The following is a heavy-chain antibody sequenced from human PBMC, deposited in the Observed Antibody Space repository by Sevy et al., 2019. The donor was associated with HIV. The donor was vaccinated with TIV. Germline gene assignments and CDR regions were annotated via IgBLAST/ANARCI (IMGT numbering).Heavy chain of an antibody. Sequence: GESLKISCAASGFTFSYYNMNWVRQAPGKGLEWVSSISSGSSYVYHAASVKGRFTISRDNSKNTLYLQMTSLRGEDTAVYFCVRDRGAPDGFDIWGQGTMVTVSS. CDR2: ISSGSSYV. D-gene: IGHD3-16*01. CDR1: GFTFSYYN. CDR3: VRDRGAPDGFDI. J-gene: IGHJ3*02. V-gene: IGHV3-21*01.